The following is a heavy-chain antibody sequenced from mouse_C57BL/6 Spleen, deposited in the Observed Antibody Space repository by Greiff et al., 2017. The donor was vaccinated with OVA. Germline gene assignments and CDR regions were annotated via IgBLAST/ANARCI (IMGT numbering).Heavy chain of an antibody. Sequence: QVQLQQPGAELVRPGSSVKLSCKASGYTFTSYWMHWVKQRPIQGLEWIGNIDPSDSETHYNQKFKDKATLTVDNASSTAYMQLSSLTSEDSAVYYCARSAYYSNPFDYWGQGTTLTVSS. CDR2: IDPSDSET. CDR3: ARSAYYSNPFDY. V-gene: IGHV1-52*01. CDR1: GYTFTSYW. D-gene: IGHD2-5*01. J-gene: IGHJ2*01.